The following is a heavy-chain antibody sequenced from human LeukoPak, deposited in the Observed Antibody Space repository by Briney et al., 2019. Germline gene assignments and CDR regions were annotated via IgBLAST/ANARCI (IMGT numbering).Heavy chain of an antibody. CDR3: ARMKYYGSGSYYRD. CDR1: GFTFSDYY. CDR2: IKQDGSEK. D-gene: IGHD3-10*01. Sequence: GGSLRLSCAASGFTFSDYYMSWIRQAPGKGLEWVANIKQDGSEKYYVDSVKGRFTISRDNAKNSLYLQMNSLRAEDTAVYYCARMKYYGSGSYYRDWGQGTLVIVSS. V-gene: IGHV3-7*01. J-gene: IGHJ4*02.